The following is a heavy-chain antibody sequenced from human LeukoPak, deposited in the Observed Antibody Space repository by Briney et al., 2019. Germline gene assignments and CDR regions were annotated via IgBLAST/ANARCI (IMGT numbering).Heavy chain of an antibody. CDR3: ARGEYNWNDLHL. J-gene: IGHJ5*02. CDR1: GFTFSSFA. CDR2: ISGRDGST. D-gene: IGHD1-20*01. V-gene: IGHV3-23*01. Sequence: GGSLRLSCAASGFTFSSFAMSWVRQAPGKGLEWVSGISGRDGSTYYADSVKGRFTISRDNSKNTLYLQMNSLRAEDTAVYYCARGEYNWNDLHLWGQGTLVTVSS.